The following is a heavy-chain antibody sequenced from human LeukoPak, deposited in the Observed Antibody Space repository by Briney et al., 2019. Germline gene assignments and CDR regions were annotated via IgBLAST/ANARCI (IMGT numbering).Heavy chain of an antibody. CDR2: ISSSGSTI. V-gene: IGHV3-48*03. Sequence: GGSLRLSCAASGFTFSSYEMNWVRQAPGKGLEWVSYISSSGSTIYYADSVKGRFTISRDNAKNSLYLQMNSLRAEDTAVYYCARIGSYSAFDIWGQGTMVTVSS. CDR1: GFTFSSYE. J-gene: IGHJ3*02. D-gene: IGHD1-26*01. CDR3: ARIGSYSAFDI.